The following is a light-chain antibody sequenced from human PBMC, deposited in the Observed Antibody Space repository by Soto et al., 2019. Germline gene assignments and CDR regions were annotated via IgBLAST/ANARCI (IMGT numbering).Light chain of an antibody. Sequence: EIVMTQSPATLSVSPGERATLSCRASQSVSSNLAWYQQKPGQAPRLLIYAASSRATGSPDRFSGGGSGTDFTLTISRLEPEDFAVYYCQQYGYSPITFGQGTRLET. CDR3: QQYGYSPIT. J-gene: IGKJ5*01. V-gene: IGKV3-20*01. CDR2: AAS. CDR1: QSVSSN.